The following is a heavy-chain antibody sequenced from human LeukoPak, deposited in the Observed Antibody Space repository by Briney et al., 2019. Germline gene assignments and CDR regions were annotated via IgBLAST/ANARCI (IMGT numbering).Heavy chain of an antibody. J-gene: IGHJ3*02. V-gene: IGHV4-34*01. CDR1: GGSFSGYY. CDR3: ANDRGDSSAFDI. D-gene: IGHD2-21*02. CDR2: INHSGST. Sequence: SETLSLTCAGYGGSFSGYYWSWIRQPPGKGLEWIGEINHSGSTNYNPSLKSRVTISVDTSKNQFSLKLSSVTAADTAVYYCANDRGDSSAFDIWGQGTVVTVSS.